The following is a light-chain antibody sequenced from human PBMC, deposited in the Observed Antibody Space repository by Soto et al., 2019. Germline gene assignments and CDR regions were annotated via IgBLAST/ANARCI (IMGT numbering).Light chain of an antibody. V-gene: IGKV1-39*01. J-gene: IGKJ2*01. CDR3: QQSYSTPMYT. CDR1: QSISSY. CDR2: KAS. Sequence: DLQMTQSPSSLSASVGDRVTITCRASQSISSYLNWYQQRPGKAPKLLIYKASSLQSGVPSRFSGSGSGTDFTLTISSLQPEDFATYYCQQSYSTPMYTFGQGTKLEIK.